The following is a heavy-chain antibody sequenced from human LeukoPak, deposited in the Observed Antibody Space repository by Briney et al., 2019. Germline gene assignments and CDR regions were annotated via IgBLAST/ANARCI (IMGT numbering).Heavy chain of an antibody. CDR1: GFTFSSSW. CDR3: TTGTTRRITMVRGNMGGYFDY. V-gene: IGHV3-15*01. CDR2: IKSKTDGGTT. Sequence: PEGSLRLSCAASGFTFSSSWMHWVRQAPGKGLVWVGRIKSKTDGGTTDYAAPVKGRFTISRDDSKNTLYLQMNSLKTEDTAVYYCTTGTTRRITMVRGNMGGYFDYWGQGTLVTVSS. J-gene: IGHJ4*02. D-gene: IGHD3-10*01.